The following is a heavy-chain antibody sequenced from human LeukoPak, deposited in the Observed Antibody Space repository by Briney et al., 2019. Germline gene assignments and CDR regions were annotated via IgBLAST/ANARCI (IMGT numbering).Heavy chain of an antibody. J-gene: IGHJ4*02. Sequence: PGGSLRLSCAASGFTFSRYWMSWVRQAPGKGLEWVANIKQDGSERYYVDSVKGRFTISRDNAKNLLYLQMNSLRAEDTAVYYCASENYDILTGYYTHFDYWGQGTLVTVSS. CDR2: IKQDGSER. CDR1: GFTFSRYW. D-gene: IGHD3-9*01. CDR3: ASENYDILTGYYTHFDY. V-gene: IGHV3-7*01.